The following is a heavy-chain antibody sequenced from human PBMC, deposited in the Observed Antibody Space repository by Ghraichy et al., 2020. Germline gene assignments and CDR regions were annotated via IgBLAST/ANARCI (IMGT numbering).Heavy chain of an antibody. CDR1: GGTISNAW. V-gene: IGHV3-15*04. Sequence: GGSLRLSCAASGGTISNAWMAWVRQAPGRGLEYICRIADRDSGETADCSAPVQGRFTISRDDSNNMIFLQMESLRPEDTAVYYCTTDHFLWGRGTLVTVSS. D-gene: IGHD2/OR15-2a*01. CDR2: IADRDSGETA. J-gene: IGHJ4*02. CDR3: TTDHFL.